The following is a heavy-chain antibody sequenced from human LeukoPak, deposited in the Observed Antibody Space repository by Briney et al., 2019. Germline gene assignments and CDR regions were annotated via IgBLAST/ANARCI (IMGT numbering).Heavy chain of an antibody. CDR2: IIPIFGTA. CDR1: GGTFSSYA. V-gene: IGHV1-69*05. Sequence: SVKVSCKASGGTFSSYAISWVRQAPGQGLEWMGGIIPIFGTANYAQKFQGRGTITTDESTSPASMAMRSMRSEDTAVYYCASVNVDIVAAIMLASTIRINWFDPWGQGTLVTVPS. J-gene: IGHJ5*02. D-gene: IGHD5-12*01. CDR3: ASVNVDIVAAIMLASTIRINWFDP.